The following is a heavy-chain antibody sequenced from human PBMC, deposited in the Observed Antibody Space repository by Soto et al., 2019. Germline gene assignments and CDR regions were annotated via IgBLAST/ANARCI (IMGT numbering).Heavy chain of an antibody. CDR1: GFTFDDYA. J-gene: IGHJ4*02. CDR3: AKDMNGFRGKLLVPREFDY. D-gene: IGHD6-13*01. CDR2: ISWNSGSI. Sequence: GGSLRLSCAASGFTFDDYAMHWVRQAPGKGLEWVSGISWNSGSIGYADSVKGRFTISRDNAKNSLYLQMNSLRAEDTALYYCAKDMNGFRGKLLVPREFDYWGQGTLVTVSS. V-gene: IGHV3-9*01.